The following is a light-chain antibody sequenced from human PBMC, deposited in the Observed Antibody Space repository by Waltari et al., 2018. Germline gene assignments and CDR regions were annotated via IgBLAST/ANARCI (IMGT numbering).Light chain of an antibody. V-gene: IGKV1-5*03. Sequence: DIQMTQSPSTLSASVGDRVTITCRASQSGKNNLAWYQQKPGKAPKVLIHKASRLESGVPSRFSGSGDGTEFTLTISSLEPDDFATYYCQEYVTIPVTFGGGTKVEIK. CDR1: QSGKNN. J-gene: IGKJ4*01. CDR3: QEYVTIPVT. CDR2: KAS.